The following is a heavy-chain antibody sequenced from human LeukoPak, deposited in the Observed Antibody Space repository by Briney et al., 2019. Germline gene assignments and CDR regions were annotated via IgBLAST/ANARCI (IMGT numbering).Heavy chain of an antibody. CDR1: GGSFSGYY. CDR2: INHSGST. CDR3: ARGQTTVTTRRWFDP. Sequence: PSETLSLTCAVYGGSFSGYYWSWIRQSPGKGLEWIGEINHSGSTNYNPSLKSRVTISVDTSKNQFSLKLSSVTAADTAVYYCARGQTTVTTRRWFDPWGQGTLVTVSS. D-gene: IGHD4-17*01. J-gene: IGHJ5*02. V-gene: IGHV4-34*01.